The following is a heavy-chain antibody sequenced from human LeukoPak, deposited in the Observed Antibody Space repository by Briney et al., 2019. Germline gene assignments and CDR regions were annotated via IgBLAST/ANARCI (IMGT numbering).Heavy chain of an antibody. D-gene: IGHD2-2*01. Sequence: ASVKVSCKASGYTFTTYYMHWVRQAPGQGLEWMGWINPNSGGTNYAQKFQGRVTMTRDTSISTAYMELSRLRSDDTAVYYCARGYCSSTSCYLDYWGQGTLVTVSS. CDR1: GYTFTTYY. V-gene: IGHV1-2*02. J-gene: IGHJ4*02. CDR2: INPNSGGT. CDR3: ARGYCSSTSCYLDY.